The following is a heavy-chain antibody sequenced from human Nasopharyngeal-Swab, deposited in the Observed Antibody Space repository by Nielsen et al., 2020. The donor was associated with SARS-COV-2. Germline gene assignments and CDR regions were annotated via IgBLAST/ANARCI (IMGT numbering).Heavy chain of an antibody. CDR2: MNSDGSTI. V-gene: IGHV3-74*01. Sequence: GEFLKISCAASGFTFSSSWMHWIRQDPGKGLVWVARMNSDGSTINYGDSVMGQFIISRDNAKNMLYLQMYSLRAEDTAVYYCATAGNYRFDNWGHGTLVTVSS. CDR1: GFTFSSSW. CDR3: ATAGNYRFDN. J-gene: IGHJ4*01. D-gene: IGHD3-16*02.